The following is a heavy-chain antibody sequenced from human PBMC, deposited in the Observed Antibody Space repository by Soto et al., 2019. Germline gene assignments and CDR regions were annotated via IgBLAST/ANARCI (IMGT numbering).Heavy chain of an antibody. Sequence: EVQLVESGGGLVQPGGSLRLSCAASGFTFSSQWMHWVRQAPGKGLVWVSRITSDGSSTTYADSVKGRFTISRDNAKNTLYLQMNNLRAEDTAVYYCARDSVDWNVMDVWGQGTTVTVSS. CDR1: GFTFSSQW. CDR2: ITSDGSST. CDR3: ARDSVDWNVMDV. V-gene: IGHV3-74*01. D-gene: IGHD1-1*01. J-gene: IGHJ6*02.